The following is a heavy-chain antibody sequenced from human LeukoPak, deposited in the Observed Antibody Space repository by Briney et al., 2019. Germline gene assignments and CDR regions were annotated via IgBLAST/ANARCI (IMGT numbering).Heavy chain of an antibody. D-gene: IGHD5-18*01. V-gene: IGHV3-21*01. Sequence: KPGGSLRLSCAASGFTFSSYSMNWVRQAPGEGLEWVSSISSSSSYIYYADSVKGRFTISRDNAKNSLYLQMNSLRAEDTAVYYCAREGYSYGHFDYWGQGTLVTVSS. CDR1: GFTFSSYS. J-gene: IGHJ4*02. CDR3: AREGYSYGHFDY. CDR2: ISSSSSYI.